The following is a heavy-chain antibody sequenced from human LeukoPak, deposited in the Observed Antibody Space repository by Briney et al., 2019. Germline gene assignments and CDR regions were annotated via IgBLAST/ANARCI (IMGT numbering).Heavy chain of an antibody. D-gene: IGHD6-13*01. V-gene: IGHV5-51*01. CDR2: IYPVDSDT. J-gene: IGHJ4*02. CDR1: GYRFTSYW. CDR3: ARFRTRVSSSEGIP. Sequence: GESLQISCQGSGYRFTSYWIGWVRQLPGKGLEWMGIIYPVDSDTRYSPSFQGQVTISADKSISTAYLQGSSLRASDTAMYYCARFRTRVSSSEGIPWGQGTLVSVSS.